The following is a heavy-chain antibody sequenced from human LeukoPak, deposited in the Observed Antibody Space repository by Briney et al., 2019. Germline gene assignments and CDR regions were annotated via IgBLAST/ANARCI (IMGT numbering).Heavy chain of an antibody. V-gene: IGHV3-30*18. CDR1: GFTFSSYG. Sequence: GGSLRLSCAASGFTFSSYGMHWVRQAPGKGLEWVAVISYDGSNKYYADSVKGRFAISRDNSKNTLYLQMNSLRAEDTAVYYCAKEKGWFGELEYGMDVWGQGTTVTVSS. CDR3: AKEKGWFGELEYGMDV. J-gene: IGHJ6*02. CDR2: ISYDGSNK. D-gene: IGHD3-10*01.